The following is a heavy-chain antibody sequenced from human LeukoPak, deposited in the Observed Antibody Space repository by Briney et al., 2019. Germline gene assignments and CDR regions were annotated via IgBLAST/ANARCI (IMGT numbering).Heavy chain of an antibody. CDR2: INPNSGDT. V-gene: IGHV1-2*02. D-gene: IGHD2-15*01. Sequence: ASVKVSCKASGYAFTSYDINWVRQATGQGLEWMGWINPNSGDTNSAQKFQGRVTMTRDMSISTAYMELSSLTSDDTAIYYCARDGNFDYWGQGTLVTVSS. CDR3: ARDGNFDY. J-gene: IGHJ4*02. CDR1: GYAFTSYD.